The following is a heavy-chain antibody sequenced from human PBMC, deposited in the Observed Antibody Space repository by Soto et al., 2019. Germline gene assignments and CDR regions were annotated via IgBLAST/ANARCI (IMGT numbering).Heavy chain of an antibody. V-gene: IGHV3-30-3*01. D-gene: IGHD2-15*01. J-gene: IGHJ2*01. Sequence: QVQLVESGGGVVQPGRSLRLSCAASGFTFSSYAMHWVRQAPGKGLEWVAVISYDGSNKYYADSVKGRFTISRDNSKNTLHLQMNSLSAADTAVYYCASGGGKVELEYFDLWGRGTLVTVSS. CDR2: ISYDGSNK. CDR3: ASGGGKVELEYFDL. CDR1: GFTFSSYA.